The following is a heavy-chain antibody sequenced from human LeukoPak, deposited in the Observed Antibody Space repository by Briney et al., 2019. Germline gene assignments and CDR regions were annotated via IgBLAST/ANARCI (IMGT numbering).Heavy chain of an antibody. CDR2: IYYSGST. CDR1: GGSISSSSYY. Sequence: SETLSLTCTVSGGSISSSSYYWGWIRQPPGKGLEWIGSIYYSGSTYYNPSLKSRSTISVDTSKNQFSLKLSSVTAADTAVYYCARHCYASSGCFDYWGQGTLVTVSS. CDR3: ARHCYASSGCFDY. J-gene: IGHJ4*02. V-gene: IGHV4-39*01. D-gene: IGHD3-22*01.